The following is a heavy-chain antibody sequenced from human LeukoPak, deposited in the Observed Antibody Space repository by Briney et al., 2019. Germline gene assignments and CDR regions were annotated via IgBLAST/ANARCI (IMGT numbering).Heavy chain of an antibody. V-gene: IGHV3-53*01. CDR3: AKEDYDSSGYYYGIDY. J-gene: IGHJ4*02. CDR1: GFTVSSNY. D-gene: IGHD3-22*01. Sequence: GGSLRLSCAASGFTVSSNYMSWVRQAPGKGLEWVSVIYSGGSTYYADSVRGRFTISRDNSKNTLYLQMNSLRAEDTAVYYCAKEDYDSSGYYYGIDYWGQGTLVTVSS. CDR2: IYSGGST.